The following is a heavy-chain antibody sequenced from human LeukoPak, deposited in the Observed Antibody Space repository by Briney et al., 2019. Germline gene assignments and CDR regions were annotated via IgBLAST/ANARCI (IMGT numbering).Heavy chain of an antibody. J-gene: IGHJ4*02. CDR3: ARGIVGATTGVDY. CDR1: GGSISSGGYY. D-gene: IGHD1-26*01. CDR2: IYYSGTT. Sequence: SETLSLTCTVSGGSISSGGYYWSWIRQPPGKGLEWIGYIYYSGTTNYNPSLKSRVTISVDTSKNQFSLKLSSVTAADTAVYYCARGIVGATTGVDYWGQGTLVTVSS. V-gene: IGHV4-61*08.